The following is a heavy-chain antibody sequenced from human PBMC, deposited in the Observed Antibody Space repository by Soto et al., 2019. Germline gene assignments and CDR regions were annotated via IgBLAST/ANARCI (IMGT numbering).Heavy chain of an antibody. Sequence: QVQLQESGPGLVKPSQTLSLTCTVSGGSISSGDYYWSWIRQPPGKGLEWIGYIYYSGSTYYNPFLKSRVTISVDTSKNLFSLKLSSVTAADTAVYYCARARSTGDSSGYDFDYWGQGTLVTVSS. V-gene: IGHV4-30-4*01. CDR1: GGSISSGDYY. CDR2: IYYSGST. J-gene: IGHJ4*02. CDR3: ARARSTGDSSGYDFDY. D-gene: IGHD3-22*01.